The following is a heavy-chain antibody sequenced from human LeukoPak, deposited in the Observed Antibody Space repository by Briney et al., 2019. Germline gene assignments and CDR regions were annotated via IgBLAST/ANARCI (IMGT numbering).Heavy chain of an antibody. D-gene: IGHD6-19*01. V-gene: IGHV3-66*01. J-gene: IGHJ6*02. Sequence: GGSLRLSCAASGFTVSSNYMSWVHQAPGKGLEWVSVIYSGGSTYYADSVKGRFTISRDNSKNTLYLQMNSLRAEDTAVYYCAATIAVAGNYYYYGMDVWGQGTTVTVSS. CDR1: GFTVSSNY. CDR2: IYSGGST. CDR3: AATIAVAGNYYYYGMDV.